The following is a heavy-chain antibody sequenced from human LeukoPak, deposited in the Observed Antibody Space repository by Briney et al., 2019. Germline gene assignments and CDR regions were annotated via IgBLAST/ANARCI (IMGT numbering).Heavy chain of an antibody. CDR2: INSDGSNT. CDR1: GFTFSSYW. D-gene: IGHD4-23*01. Sequence: PGGSLRLSCAASGFTFSSYWMHWVRQAPGKGLVWVSRINSDGSNTNYAGSVKGRFTISRDNAKNTLYLQMNSLRAEDTAVYYCTRVGDYGGNWAWYFDLWGRGTLVTVSS. J-gene: IGHJ2*01. V-gene: IGHV3-74*01. CDR3: TRVGDYGGNWAWYFDL.